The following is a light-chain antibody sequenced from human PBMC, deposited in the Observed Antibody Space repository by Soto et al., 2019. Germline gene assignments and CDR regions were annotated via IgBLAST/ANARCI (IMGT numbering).Light chain of an antibody. CDR2: EVS. CDR3: SSYTSSSTPPYV. Sequence: QSVLTQPASVSGSPGQSITISCTGTRSDVGGYNYVSWYQQHPGKAPKLMIYEVSNRPSGVSNRFSGSKSGNTASLTISGLQAEDEADYYCSSYTSSSTPPYVFGTGTKLTVL. CDR1: RSDVGGYNY. V-gene: IGLV2-14*01. J-gene: IGLJ1*01.